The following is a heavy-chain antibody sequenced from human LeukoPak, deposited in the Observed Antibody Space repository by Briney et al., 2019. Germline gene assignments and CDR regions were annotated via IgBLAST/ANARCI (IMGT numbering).Heavy chain of an antibody. D-gene: IGHD3-22*01. J-gene: IGHJ4*02. CDR2: IYPDDSDT. V-gene: IGHV5-51*01. CDR1: GYSFTRYW. CDR3: ARQFRDSSGYYSYYFDY. Sequence: PGESLKISCKGSGYSFTRYWIGWVRQMPGKGLEWMGIIYPDDSDTRYRPSFQGQVTISADKSISTAYLQWSSLKASDTAMYYCARQFRDSSGYYSYYFDYWGQGTLVTVSS.